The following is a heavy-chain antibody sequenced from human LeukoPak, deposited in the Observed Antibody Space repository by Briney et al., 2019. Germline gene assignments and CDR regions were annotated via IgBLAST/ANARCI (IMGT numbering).Heavy chain of an antibody. CDR2: TYYRSNWYN. Sequence: RSQTLSLTCAISGDIVSSNSAAWHWIRQSPSRGLEWLGRTYYRSNWYNDYAVSVKSRITINPDTSKNQFSLQLNSVTPEDTAVYYCARDVPHYDILTGDYYYYGMDVWGQGTTVAVSS. CDR1: GDIVSSNSAA. J-gene: IGHJ6*02. V-gene: IGHV6-1*01. D-gene: IGHD3-9*01. CDR3: ARDVPHYDILTGDYYYYGMDV.